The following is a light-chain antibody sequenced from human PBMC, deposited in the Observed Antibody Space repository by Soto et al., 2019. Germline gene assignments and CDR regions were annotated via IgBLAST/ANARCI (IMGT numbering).Light chain of an antibody. Sequence: QSVLTQPPSVSAAPGQKVTISCSGSSSNIGNNYVSWYQQLPGTAPKLLIYDNNKRPSGIPDRFSGSKSGTSATLGITGLQTGDEADYYCGTWDSNLNVFVFGTGTKVTVL. CDR2: DNN. J-gene: IGLJ1*01. CDR1: SSNIGNNY. V-gene: IGLV1-51*01. CDR3: GTWDSNLNVFV.